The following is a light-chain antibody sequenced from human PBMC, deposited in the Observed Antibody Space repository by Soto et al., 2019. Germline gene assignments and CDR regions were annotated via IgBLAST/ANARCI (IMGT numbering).Light chain of an antibody. J-gene: IGKJ4*01. CDR3: LQRSNWLT. CDR1: QSVSSY. CDR2: GAS. Sequence: EIVLTQYPATLSLSPGERSTLSCRASQSVSSYLAWYQQKPGQSPRLLIYGASNRATGIPARFSGSGSGTDFTLTISSLEPEDSAVYYCLQRSNWLTFGGGTQVEIK. V-gene: IGKV3-11*01.